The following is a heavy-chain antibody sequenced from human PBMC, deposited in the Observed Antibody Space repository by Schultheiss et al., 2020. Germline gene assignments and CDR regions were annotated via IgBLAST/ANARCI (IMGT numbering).Heavy chain of an antibody. D-gene: IGHD3-10*01. V-gene: IGHV4-31*03. CDR3: ASESMVRGVIALRGAFDI. J-gene: IGHJ3*02. CDR2: IYYSGST. CDR1: GGSISSGGYY. Sequence: SQTLSLTCTVSGGSISSGGYYWSWIRQHPGKGLEWIGYIYYSGSTYYNPSLKSRVTISVDTSKNQFSLKLSSVTAADTAVYYCASESMVRGVIALRGAFDIWGKGTMVTVSS.